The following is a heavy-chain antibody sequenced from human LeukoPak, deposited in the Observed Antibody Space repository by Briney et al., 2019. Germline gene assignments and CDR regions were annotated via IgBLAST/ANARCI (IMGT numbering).Heavy chain of an antibody. CDR1: GFTFSSYG. CDR3: AKDLGCSSTSCYAIGGLGY. CDR2: ISYDGSNK. V-gene: IGHV3-30*18. J-gene: IGHJ4*02. Sequence: GGSLRLSCAASGFTFSSYGMHWVRQAPGKGLEWVAVISYDGSNKYYADSVKGGLTISRDNSKNTLYLQMNSPRAEDTAAYCCAKDLGCSSTSCYAIGGLGYWGQGTLVTVSS. D-gene: IGHD2-2*01.